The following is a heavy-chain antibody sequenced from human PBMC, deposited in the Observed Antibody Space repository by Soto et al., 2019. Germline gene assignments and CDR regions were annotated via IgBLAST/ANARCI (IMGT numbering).Heavy chain of an antibody. V-gene: IGHV4-31*03. J-gene: IGHJ6*02. Sequence: SETLSLTCTVSGSSISSGGYYWNWIRQHPGKGLEWIGYIYYNGTTYYNPSLKSRVTISVDTSKKKFSLKLNSVTAADTAVYYCAASCVGCGGFNYYGMDVWGQGTTVT. CDR1: GSSISSGGYY. CDR3: AASCVGCGGFNYYGMDV. CDR2: IYYNGTT. D-gene: IGHD2-21*01.